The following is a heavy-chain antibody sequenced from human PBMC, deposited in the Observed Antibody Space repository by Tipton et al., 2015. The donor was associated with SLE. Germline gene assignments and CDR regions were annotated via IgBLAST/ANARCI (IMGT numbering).Heavy chain of an antibody. CDR3: ARYYYDSSGYQNWFDP. CDR1: GFTFSSYW. V-gene: IGHV3-74*01. J-gene: IGHJ5*02. CDR2: INSDGSST. Sequence: GSLRLSCAASGFTFSSYWMHWVRQAPGKGLVWVSRINSDGSSTSYADSVKGRFTISRDNAKNTLYLQMNSLRAEDTAVYYCARYYYDSSGYQNWFDPWGQGTLVTVSS. D-gene: IGHD3-22*01.